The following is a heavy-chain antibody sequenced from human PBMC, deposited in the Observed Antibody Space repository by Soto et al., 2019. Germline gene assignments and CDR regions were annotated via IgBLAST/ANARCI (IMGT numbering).Heavy chain of an antibody. Sequence: SETLSLTCAVYGGSFSGYYWSWIRQPPGKGLEWIGEINHSGSTNYNPSLKSRVTISVDTSKNQFSLKLSSVTAADTAVYYCARGRTIFGVESYYYYYGMDVWGQGTTVTVSS. V-gene: IGHV4-34*01. CDR3: ARGRTIFGVESYYYYYGMDV. CDR1: GGSFSGYY. D-gene: IGHD3-3*01. J-gene: IGHJ6*02. CDR2: INHSGST.